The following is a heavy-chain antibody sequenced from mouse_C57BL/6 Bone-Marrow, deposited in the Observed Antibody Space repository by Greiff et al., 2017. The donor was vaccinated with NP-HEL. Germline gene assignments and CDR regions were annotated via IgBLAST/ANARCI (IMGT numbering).Heavy chain of an antibody. D-gene: IGHD1-1*01. V-gene: IGHV1-26*01. CDR1: GYTFTDYY. CDR2: INPNNGGT. CDR3: ARTFYYGSRAKDY. Sequence: VQLQQSGPELVKPGASVKISCKASGYTFTDYYMNWVKQSHGKSLEWIGDINPNNGGTSYNQKFKGKATLTVDKSSSTAYMELRSLTSEDSAVYYCARTFYYGSRAKDYWGQGTTLTVSS. J-gene: IGHJ2*01.